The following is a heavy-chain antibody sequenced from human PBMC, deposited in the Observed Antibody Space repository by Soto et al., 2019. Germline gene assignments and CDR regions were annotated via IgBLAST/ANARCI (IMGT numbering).Heavy chain of an antibody. Sequence: QVPLVQSGAEVKKPGASVKVSCKASGYTFTSYTIHWVRQAPGQRLEWMGWINAGNDNRKYSQKFQGRVTLTRDTSACPAYRELDSMRPQDTAVYYCAIVRGATTGATFAYWGHGALVTVSS. D-gene: IGHD1-1*01. J-gene: IGHJ4*01. V-gene: IGHV1-3*01. CDR3: AIVRGATTGATFAY. CDR2: INAGNDNR. CDR1: GYTFTSYT.